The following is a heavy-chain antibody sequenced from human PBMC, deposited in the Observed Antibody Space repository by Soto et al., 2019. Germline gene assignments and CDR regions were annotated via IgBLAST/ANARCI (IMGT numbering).Heavy chain of an antibody. D-gene: IGHD3-22*01. CDR3: ARDRVYYNSGYYYDYGMDV. Sequence: GGALRLSCVASGFTLSNYWIHWGRQAPGKGLVWVSRINTDGSSTTYADSVQGRFTITRDNAQNTVYLQMKSLRAEDTAVYYCARDRVYYNSGYYYDYGMDVWGQGPTVTVSS. J-gene: IGHJ6*02. V-gene: IGHV3-74*01. CDR2: INTDGSST. CDR1: GFTLSNYW.